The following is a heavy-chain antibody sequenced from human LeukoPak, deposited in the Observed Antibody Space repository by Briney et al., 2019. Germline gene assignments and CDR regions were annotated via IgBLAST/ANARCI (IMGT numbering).Heavy chain of an antibody. Sequence: SETLSLTCTASGDSISSSTYYWGWIRQPSGKGLEWIGSIYYSGSTYYNPSLKSRVTISVDTSKNQFSLKLSPVTAADTAVYYCASGFNFWSGYYNWYFDPWGQGTLVTVSS. D-gene: IGHD3-3*01. J-gene: IGHJ5*02. V-gene: IGHV4-39*01. CDR3: ASGFNFWSGYYNWYFDP. CDR1: GDSISSSTYY. CDR2: IYYSGST.